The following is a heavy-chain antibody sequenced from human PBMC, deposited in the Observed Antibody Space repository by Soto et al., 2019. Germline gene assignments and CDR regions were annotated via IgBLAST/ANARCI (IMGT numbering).Heavy chain of an antibody. CDR2: IKTNSDGGTV. Sequence: SLRLSCAASGFTFSNAWVSWVRQAPGKGLEWIGRIKTNSDGGTVDYASPVKGRFTISRDDSKSMLYLDLNSLKTEDTGVYFCATVYCATTSCYAPFDYWGKGTLVTVSS. CDR3: ATVYCATTSCYAPFDY. V-gene: IGHV3-15*01. J-gene: IGHJ4*02. D-gene: IGHD2-2*01. CDR1: GFTFSNAW.